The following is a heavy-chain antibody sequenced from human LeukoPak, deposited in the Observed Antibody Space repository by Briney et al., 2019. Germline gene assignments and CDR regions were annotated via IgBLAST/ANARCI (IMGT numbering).Heavy chain of an antibody. CDR3: ARGVDY. J-gene: IGHJ4*02. Sequence: QTGGSLRLSCAASGFTFSSYWMHWVRQAPGKGLVWVSRISSDGSSTTYADSVKGRFTISRDNAKNTLYLQMNSLRAEDTAVYYCARGVDYWGQGTLVTVSS. CDR1: GFTFSSYW. V-gene: IGHV3-74*01. CDR2: ISSDGSST.